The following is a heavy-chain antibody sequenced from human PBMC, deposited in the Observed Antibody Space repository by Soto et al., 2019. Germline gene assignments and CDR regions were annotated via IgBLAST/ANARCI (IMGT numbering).Heavy chain of an antibody. D-gene: IGHD4-17*01. CDR2: ISGSGAGT. CDR3: AKVSPYGDYAGFDY. J-gene: IGHJ4*02. Sequence: EVQLLESGGGLVQPGGSLRLSCAASGFTFSSYAMSWVRQAPGKGLEWVSSISGSGAGTYYADSVKGRFTISRDNSKNTLYLQMNSLRAEDTAVFYCAKVSPYGDYAGFDYWGQGTLVTVSS. V-gene: IGHV3-23*01. CDR1: GFTFSSYA.